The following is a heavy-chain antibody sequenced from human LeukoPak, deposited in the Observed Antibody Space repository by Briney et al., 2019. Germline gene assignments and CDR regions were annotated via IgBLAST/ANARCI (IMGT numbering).Heavy chain of an antibody. Sequence: SQTLSLTCAISGDSVPSNSAAWHWIRQSPSRGLEWLGRTYHRSKWYNDYAVSVKSRITINRDTSKNQFSLQLNSVTPEDTALYYCASEGTEYSRQALECFDYWGQGTLVTVSS. CDR1: GDSVPSNSAA. CDR3: ASEGTEYSRQALECFDY. J-gene: IGHJ4*02. D-gene: IGHD6-6*01. CDR2: TYHRSKWYN. V-gene: IGHV6-1*01.